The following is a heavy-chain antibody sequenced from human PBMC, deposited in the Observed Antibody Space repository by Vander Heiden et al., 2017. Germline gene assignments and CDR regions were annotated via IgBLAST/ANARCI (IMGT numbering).Heavy chain of an antibody. J-gene: IGHJ5*02. CDR2: ISDRPGYT. CDR3: ARGAYGEVSGFDP. Sequence: EVQLLASGGGLVQPGGSLRLSCVASGFTSRNYGMTWVRQAPGKGLEWVSGISDRPGYTRYADPVKGRFIISRDNSENTLYLQMNSLRAEDTAVYYCARGAYGEVSGFDPWGQGTLVTVSS. V-gene: IGHV3-23*01. D-gene: IGHD4-17*01. CDR1: GFTSRNYG.